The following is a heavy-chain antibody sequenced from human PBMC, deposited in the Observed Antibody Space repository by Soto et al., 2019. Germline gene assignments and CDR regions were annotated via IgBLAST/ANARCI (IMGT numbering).Heavy chain of an antibody. CDR1: GGSISSGGYS. J-gene: IGHJ4*02. CDR3: ARGTPRYDSSGYYYFDY. Sequence: QLQLQESGSGLVKPSQTLSHTCAVSGGSISSGGYSWSWFWQPPGKDLEWIGYIYHSGGTYYNPSLKSRVTISVDRSKNQFSLKLSSVTAADTAVYYCARGTPRYDSSGYYYFDYWGQGTLVTVSS. V-gene: IGHV4-30-2*01. D-gene: IGHD3-22*01. CDR2: IYHSGGT.